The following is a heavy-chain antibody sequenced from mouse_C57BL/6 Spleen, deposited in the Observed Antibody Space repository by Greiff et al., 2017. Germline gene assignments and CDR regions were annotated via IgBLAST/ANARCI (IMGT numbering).Heavy chain of an antibody. J-gene: IGHJ4*01. D-gene: IGHD1-1*01. CDR3: ARRTDGSSQFGYAMDY. Sequence: QVQLQQPGAELVKPGASVKLSCKASGYTFTSYWMHWVKQRPGQGLEWIGMIHPNSGSTNYNEKFKSKATLTVDKSSSTAYMQLSSLTSEDSAVYYCARRTDGSSQFGYAMDYWGQGTSVTVSS. CDR1: GYTFTSYW. CDR2: IHPNSGST. V-gene: IGHV1-64*01.